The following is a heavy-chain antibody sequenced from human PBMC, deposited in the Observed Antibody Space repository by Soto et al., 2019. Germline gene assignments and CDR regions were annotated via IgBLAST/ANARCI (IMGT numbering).Heavy chain of an antibody. CDR1: GGSISSYY. J-gene: IGHJ6*02. Sequence: SETLSLTCTVSGGSISSYYWSWIRQPPGKGLEWIGYIYYSGSTNYNPSLKSRVTISVDTSKNQFSLKLSSVTAADTAVYYCARATYYYYGMDVWGQGTTVTVSS. CDR2: IYYSGST. V-gene: IGHV4-59*01. CDR3: ARATYYYYGMDV.